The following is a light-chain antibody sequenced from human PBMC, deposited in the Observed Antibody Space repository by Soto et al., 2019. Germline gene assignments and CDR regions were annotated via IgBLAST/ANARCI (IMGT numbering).Light chain of an antibody. CDR1: QSTSTW. J-gene: IGKJ1*01. V-gene: IGKV1-5*01. CDR3: QHYTTYSWT. CDR2: DAS. Sequence: DIQVTQSPSTLSASVGDRVTISCRASQSTSTWLAWYQQKPGKAPKLLIYDASVLETGVSSRFSGSGAGTDFTLTISGLQPDDSATYYCQHYTTYSWTFDQGTKVE.